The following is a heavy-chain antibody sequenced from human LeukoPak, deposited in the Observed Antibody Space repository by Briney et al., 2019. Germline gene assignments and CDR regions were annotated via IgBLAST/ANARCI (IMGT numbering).Heavy chain of an antibody. V-gene: IGHV3-30*02. CDR2: IMFDGSNT. D-gene: IGHD3-3*01. CDR1: GFILSNYN. J-gene: IGHJ4*02. Sequence: PGGSLRLSCAASGFILSNYNMHWVRQAPGKGLEWLAFIMFDGSNTKYADSVKGRFTISRDNSKNTLYLQMNTLRTGDTGVYYCAKGSTFFSTYYFDYWGQGTLVTVSS. CDR3: AKGSTFFSTYYFDY.